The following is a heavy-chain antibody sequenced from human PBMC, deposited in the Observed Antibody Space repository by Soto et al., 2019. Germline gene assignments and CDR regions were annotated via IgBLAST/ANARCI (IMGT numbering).Heavy chain of an antibody. Sequence: PSETLSLTCAVYGGSFSGYYWSWIRQPPGKGLEWLGEINHSGSPNYNPSLKSRVTISVDTSKNQFSLKLSSVTAADPAVYYCATATRRVYYYYGMDVWGQGTTVTVSS. J-gene: IGHJ6*02. CDR2: INHSGSP. CDR1: GGSFSGYY. CDR3: ATATRRVYYYYGMDV. V-gene: IGHV4-34*01. D-gene: IGHD1-1*01.